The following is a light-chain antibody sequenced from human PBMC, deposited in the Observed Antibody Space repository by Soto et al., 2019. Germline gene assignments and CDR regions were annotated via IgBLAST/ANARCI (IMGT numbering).Light chain of an antibody. CDR2: EGS. V-gene: IGLV2-23*01. CDR3: CSYAGSSTLV. CDR1: SSDVGSYNL. Sequence: QSALTQPASVSGSPGQSITISCTGTSSDVGSYNLVSWYQQHPGKAPKLMIYEGSKRPSGVSNRFSGSKSGNTASPTISGLQAEDDADYYCCSYAGSSTLVFGGGTKLTVL. J-gene: IGLJ2*01.